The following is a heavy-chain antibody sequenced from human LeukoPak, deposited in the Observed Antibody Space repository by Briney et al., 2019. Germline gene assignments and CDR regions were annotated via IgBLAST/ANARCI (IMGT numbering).Heavy chain of an antibody. V-gene: IGHV3-23*01. CDR1: EFTISSYG. CDR3: ARDPNGDYIGTFDM. CDR2: IGGSGGST. Sequence: GGCLGLSCAASEFTISSYGMSWVRQAPGKGLEWVASIGGSGGSTQYADSVQGRFAISRDNSKTTLYLQMDSLRVEDTAMYFCARDPNGDYIGTFDMRGRGTMVSVSS. J-gene: IGHJ3*02. D-gene: IGHD4-17*01.